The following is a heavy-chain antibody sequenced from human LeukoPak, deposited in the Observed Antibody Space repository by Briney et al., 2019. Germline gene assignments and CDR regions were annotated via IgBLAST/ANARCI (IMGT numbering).Heavy chain of an antibody. D-gene: IGHD3-16*02. V-gene: IGHV1-46*01. J-gene: IGHJ5*02. CDR3: ARDKEGYYDYVWGSYRCWFDP. CDR2: INPSGGST. CDR1: GYTFTSYY. Sequence: ASVKVSCKASGYTFTSYYMHWVRQAPGQGLEWMGIINPSGGSTSYAQKFQGRVTMTRDMSTSTVYMELSSLRSEDTAVYYCARDKEGYYDYVWGSYRCWFDPWGQGTLVTVSS.